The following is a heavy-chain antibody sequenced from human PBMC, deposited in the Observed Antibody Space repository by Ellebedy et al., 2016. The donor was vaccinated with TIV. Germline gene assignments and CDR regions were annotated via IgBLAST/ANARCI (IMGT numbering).Heavy chain of an antibody. D-gene: IGHD3-10*01. CDR2: IYSGGNT. Sequence: GESLKISXAASGLTVSDNFMSWVRQAQGKRLEWVSNIYSGGNTNYADSVKGRFTISRDISKNTLFLQMNSLRADDTAVYYCARPHGLGTYFRDYWGQGTLVTVSS. J-gene: IGHJ4*02. CDR3: ARPHGLGTYFRDY. V-gene: IGHV3-53*01. CDR1: GLTVSDNF.